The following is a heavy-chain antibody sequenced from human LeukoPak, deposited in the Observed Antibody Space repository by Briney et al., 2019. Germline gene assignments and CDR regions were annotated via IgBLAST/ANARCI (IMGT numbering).Heavy chain of an antibody. CDR2: ISSSSSTI. J-gene: IGHJ4*02. Sequence: SGGSLRLSCAASGFTFSSYSMNWVRQAPGKGLEWVSYISSSSSTIYYADSVKGRFTISRDNAKNSLYLHMNGLKDEDTAVYYCARGALDFDYWGQGTLVTVSS. CDR1: GFTFSSYS. V-gene: IGHV3-48*02. CDR3: ARGALDFDY.